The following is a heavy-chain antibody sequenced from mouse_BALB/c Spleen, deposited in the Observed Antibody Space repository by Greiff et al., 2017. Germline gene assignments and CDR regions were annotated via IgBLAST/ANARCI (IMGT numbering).Heavy chain of an antibody. CDR2: ISSGGST. CDR3: ARIAY. V-gene: IGHV5-6-5*01. CDR1: GFTFSSYA. Sequence: EVQLVESGGGLVKPGGSLKLSCAASGFTFSSYAMSWVRQTPEKRLEWVASISSGGSTYYPDSVKGRFTISRDNAKNTLYLQMSSLKSEDTAMYYCARIAYWGQGTLVTVSA. J-gene: IGHJ3*01.